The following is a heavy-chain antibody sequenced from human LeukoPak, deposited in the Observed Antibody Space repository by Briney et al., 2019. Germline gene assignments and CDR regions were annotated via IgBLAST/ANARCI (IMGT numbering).Heavy chain of an antibody. CDR2: ISSTSRYI. D-gene: IGHD3-10*01. CDR3: ARCYASGSYGIDY. J-gene: IGHJ4*02. V-gene: IGHV3-21*01. CDR1: GFTFGSYS. Sequence: GGSLRLSCAASGFTFGSYSMNWVREVPGKGLQWVSSISSTSRYIYYLDSVKGRFTVSRDNAKNSLSLQMNSLGVEDTAVYFCARCYASGSYGIDYWGQGTLASVSS.